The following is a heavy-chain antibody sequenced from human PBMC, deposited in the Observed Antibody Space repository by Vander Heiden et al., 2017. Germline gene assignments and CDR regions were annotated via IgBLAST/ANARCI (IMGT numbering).Heavy chain of an antibody. V-gene: IGHV3-23*01. Sequence: EVQLLESGGGLVQPGGSLRLSCAASGFTFSSYAMSWVRQAPGKGLGWVSGINAGGGSTYYADSVKGRFTISRDNSKTTLYLQMNSLRAEDMAIYYCASLRWGGDAFDIWGQGTMVTVSS. CDR2: INAGGGST. CDR3: ASLRWGGDAFDI. CDR1: GFTFSSYA. D-gene: IGHD3-16*01. J-gene: IGHJ3*02.